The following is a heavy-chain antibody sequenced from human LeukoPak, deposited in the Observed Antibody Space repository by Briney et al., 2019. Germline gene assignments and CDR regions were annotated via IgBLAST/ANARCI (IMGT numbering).Heavy chain of an antibody. D-gene: IGHD6-6*01. V-gene: IGHV3-48*01. CDR3: ASSSSSPYFDY. CDR2: ISSSSSTI. CDR1: GFTFSSYA. Sequence: GGSLRLSCAASGFTFSSYAMSWVRQAPGKGLEWVSYISSSSSTIYYADSVKGRFTISRDNAKNSLYLQMNSLRAEDTAVYYCASSSSSPYFDYWGQGTLVTVSS. J-gene: IGHJ4*02.